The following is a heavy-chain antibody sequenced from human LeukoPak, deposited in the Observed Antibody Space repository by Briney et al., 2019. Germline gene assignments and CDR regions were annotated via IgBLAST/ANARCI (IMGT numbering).Heavy chain of an antibody. CDR3: ASAWKGATTFDY. V-gene: IGHV3-48*03. D-gene: IGHD1-26*01. CDR1: GFTFSSYE. Sequence: GGSLRLSCAASGFTFSSYEMNWVRQAPGKGLEWVSYISSSGSTIYYADSVKGRFTISRDNAKNSLYLQMNSLRAEDTAVYYCASAWKGATTFDYWGQGTLVTVSS. J-gene: IGHJ4*02. CDR2: ISSSGSTI.